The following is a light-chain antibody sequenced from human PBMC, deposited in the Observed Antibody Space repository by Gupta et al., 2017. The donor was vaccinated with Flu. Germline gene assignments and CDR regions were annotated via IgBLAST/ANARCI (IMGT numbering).Light chain of an antibody. CDR3: QESSSLPKT. V-gene: IGKV6-21*01. Sequence: EIVLTQSPDFQSVTPKEKVTISCRASQSIGSSLHWYQQKPDQSPKLLIKYASQYVSGVPSRFSGSGSRTDFTLTINILEAEDAATYYCQESSSLPKTFSQGTKVETK. J-gene: IGKJ2*01. CDR2: YAS. CDR1: QSIGSS.